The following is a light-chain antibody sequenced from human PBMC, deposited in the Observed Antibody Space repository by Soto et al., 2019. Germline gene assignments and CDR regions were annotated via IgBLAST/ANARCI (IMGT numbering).Light chain of an antibody. Sequence: QSALTQPASVSGSPGQSITISCTGTSSDVGGYNYVSWYQQHPGKAPKLMIYDVNNRPSGVSSRFSGSRSGNTSYLTISGLQAEYEADYYCSSYTRSSTVVFGGGTKLTVL. CDR2: DVN. V-gene: IGLV2-14*01. CDR1: SSDVGGYNY. CDR3: SSYTRSSTVV. J-gene: IGLJ2*01.